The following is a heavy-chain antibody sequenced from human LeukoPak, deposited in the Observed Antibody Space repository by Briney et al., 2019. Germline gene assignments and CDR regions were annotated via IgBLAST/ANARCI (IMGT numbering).Heavy chain of an antibody. CDR1: GFTFSNYG. J-gene: IGHJ6*03. CDR2: TRYDGSNE. Sequence: PGGSLRLSCATSGFTFSNYGMHWVRQAPGKGLEWVAFTRYDGSNEYYAASVKGRFTISRDNFENTLYLQMNSLSAEDTAVYYCAKGGVWYNWKDGPYYYMDVWGKGTTVTVSS. D-gene: IGHD1-1*01. CDR3: AKGGVWYNWKDGPYYYMDV. V-gene: IGHV3-30*02.